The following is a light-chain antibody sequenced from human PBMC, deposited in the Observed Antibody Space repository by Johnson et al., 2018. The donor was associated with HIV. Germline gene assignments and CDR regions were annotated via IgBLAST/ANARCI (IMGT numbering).Light chain of an antibody. CDR2: ENN. V-gene: IGLV1-51*02. J-gene: IGLJ1*01. CDR1: SSNIGNNY. CDR3: GTWDSSLSAVP. Sequence: QSILTQPPSVSAAPGQKVTISCSGSSSNIGNNYVSWYQQLPGTAPTLLIYENNKRPSGIPDRFSGSKSGTSATLGITGLQTGDEADYYCGTWDSSLSAVPFGTGTKVTVL.